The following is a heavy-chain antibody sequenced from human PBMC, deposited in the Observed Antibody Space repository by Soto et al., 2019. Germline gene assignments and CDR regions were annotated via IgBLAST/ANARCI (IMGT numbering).Heavy chain of an antibody. Sequence: GGSLRLSCAASGFTFSSYTMNWVRQAPGRGLEWVSSINTYSSYTHYADSVKGRFTISRDNAKNSLYLQMSSLRAEDTAVYYCASSYHGLDILVVRQLDVWGRGTLVTVSS. V-gene: IGHV3-21*01. CDR2: INTYSSYT. CDR3: ASSYHGLDILVVRQLDV. D-gene: IGHD2-2*03. CDR1: GFTFSSYT. J-gene: IGHJ2*01.